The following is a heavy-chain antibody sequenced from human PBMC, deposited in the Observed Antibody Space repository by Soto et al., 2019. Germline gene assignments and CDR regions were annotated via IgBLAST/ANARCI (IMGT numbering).Heavy chain of an antibody. V-gene: IGHV1-69*12. Sequence: QVQLVQSGAEVKKPGSSVKVSCKASGGTFSSYAISWVRQAPGQGLEWMGGSIPIFGTANYAQKFQGRVTITADESTSTAYMELSSLRSEDTAVYYCARDGSEYSSSFVDFDYWGQGTLVTVSS. CDR2: SIPIFGTA. CDR1: GGTFSSYA. D-gene: IGHD6-6*01. J-gene: IGHJ4*02. CDR3: ARDGSEYSSSFVDFDY.